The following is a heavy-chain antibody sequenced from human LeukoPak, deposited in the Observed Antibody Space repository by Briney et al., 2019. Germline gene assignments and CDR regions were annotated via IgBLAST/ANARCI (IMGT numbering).Heavy chain of an antibody. CDR3: ARGGSSGYFVLDY. D-gene: IGHD3-22*01. Sequence: SETLSLTCTVSGGSISSGGYYWSWIRQHPGKGLEWIGYIYYSGSTYYNPSLKSRVTISVDTSKNQFSLKLSSVTAADTAVYYCARGGSSGYFVLDYWGQGTLVTVSS. J-gene: IGHJ4*02. CDR1: GGSISSGGYY. V-gene: IGHV4-31*03. CDR2: IYYSGST.